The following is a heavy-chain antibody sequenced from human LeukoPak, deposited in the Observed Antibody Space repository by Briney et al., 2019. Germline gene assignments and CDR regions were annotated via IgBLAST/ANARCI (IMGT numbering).Heavy chain of an antibody. J-gene: IGHJ3*02. CDR3: ARARSSYGYGDAFDI. CDR2: ISSGTSYI. Sequence: GGSLRLSCAASGFTFNTYTMNWVRQAPGKGLEWVSSISSGTSYIYYADSVKGRFTISRDNSKNTLYLQMNSLRAEDTAVYYCARARSSYGYGDAFDIWGQGTMVTVSS. CDR1: GFTFNTYT. D-gene: IGHD5-18*01. V-gene: IGHV3-21*01.